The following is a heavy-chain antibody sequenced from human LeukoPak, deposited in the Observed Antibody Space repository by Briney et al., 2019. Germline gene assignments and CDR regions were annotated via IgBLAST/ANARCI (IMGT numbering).Heavy chain of an antibody. CDR3: ARAKLIDDILTGEFDY. D-gene: IGHD3-9*01. J-gene: IGHJ4*02. CDR1: GVTFSSYA. CDR2: IIPIFGTA. Sequence: SVKVSCKASGVTFSSYAISWVRQAPGQGLEWVGGIIPIFGTANYAQKFQGRVTITADESTSTAYMELSSLRSEDTAVYYCARAKLIDDILTGEFDYWGQGTLVTVSS. V-gene: IGHV1-69*13.